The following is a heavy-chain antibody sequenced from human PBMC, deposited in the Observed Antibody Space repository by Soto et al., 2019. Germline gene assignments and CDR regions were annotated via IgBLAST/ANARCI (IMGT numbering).Heavy chain of an antibody. CDR3: AKDAPVGATNWFDP. J-gene: IGHJ5*02. D-gene: IGHD1-26*01. Sequence: GGSLRLSCAASGYTFSNYAMSWVRQAPGKGLEWVSGISSSADRAYYADSVKGRFTISRDHSRNTLSLQMNSLRAEDTAVYYCAKDAPVGATNWFDPWGQGTLVTVSS. CDR2: ISSSADRA. CDR1: GYTFSNYA. V-gene: IGHV3-23*01.